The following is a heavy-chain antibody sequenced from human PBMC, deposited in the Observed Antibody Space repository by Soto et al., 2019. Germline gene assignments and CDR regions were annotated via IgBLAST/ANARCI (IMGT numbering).Heavy chain of an antibody. D-gene: IGHD3-22*01. J-gene: IGHJ3*01. CDR3: SGSSGWFEADAFDP. CDR2: ISRSGDTI. Sequence: QVQLVESGGGLVQPGGSLRLSCAVSGFRLSDYEMSWIRQAPGKGPEWVSFISRSGDTIYYVDSVKGRFSISRDNAQNSGYLQGRRLRVEDTGAYFCSGSSGWFEADAFDPWGQGAMVTLSA. CDR1: GFRLSDYE. V-gene: IGHV3-11*01.